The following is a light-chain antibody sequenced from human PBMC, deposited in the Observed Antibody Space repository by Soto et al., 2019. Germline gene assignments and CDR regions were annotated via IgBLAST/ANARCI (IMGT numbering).Light chain of an antibody. Sequence: QSVLTQPASVSGSPGQSITVSCIGTSSDIASYDYVSWYQQHPGKVPKLMIYDVSNRPSGVSNRFSGSKSGNTASLTISGLQAEDEADYYCTSFTTADTHVFGTGNKVTVL. J-gene: IGLJ1*01. CDR3: TSFTTADTHV. CDR1: SSDIASYDY. CDR2: DVS. V-gene: IGLV2-14*03.